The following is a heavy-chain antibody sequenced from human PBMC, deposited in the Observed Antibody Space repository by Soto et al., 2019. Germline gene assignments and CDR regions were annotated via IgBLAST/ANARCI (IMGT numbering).Heavy chain of an antibody. V-gene: IGHV4-31*03. CDR1: GGSISSGDYY. J-gene: IGHJ2*01. CDR2: IYYSGTT. CDR3: ARGSHFYFEL. Sequence: QVQLQESGPGLVKPSQTLSLTCTVSGGSISSGDYYWNWIRQHPGKGLEWIGYIYYSGTTFYSPSLKSRLTISVDTSKTQFSLKLNSVTAADTALYYCARGSHFYFELWGRGTLVTVSS. D-gene: IGHD6-13*01.